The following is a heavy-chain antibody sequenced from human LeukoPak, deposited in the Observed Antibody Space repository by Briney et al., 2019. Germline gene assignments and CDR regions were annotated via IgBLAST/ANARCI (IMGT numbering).Heavy chain of an antibody. V-gene: IGHV4-34*01. J-gene: IGHJ6*03. CDR2: INHSGST. Sequence: SETLSLTCAVYGGSFSGYYWSWIRQPPGKGLEWIGEINHSGSTNYNPSLKSRVTISVDTSKNQFSLKLSSVTAAGTAVYYCARGLKRYCSGGSCYSRGVNYMDVWGKGTTVTVSS. D-gene: IGHD2-15*01. CDR1: GGSFSGYY. CDR3: ARGLKRYCSGGSCYSRGVNYMDV.